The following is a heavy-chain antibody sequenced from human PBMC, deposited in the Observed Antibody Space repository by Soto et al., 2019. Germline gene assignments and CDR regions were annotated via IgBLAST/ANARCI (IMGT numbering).Heavy chain of an antibody. Sequence: GGSLRLSCAASGFTFSGYGMHWVRQAPGKGLEWVAVISYDGNNKYYADSVKGRFTISRDNSKNTLYLQMNSLRAEDTAVYYCAKGGRGTYYYYYCMDVWGQGTTVTVSS. CDR2: ISYDGNNK. CDR3: AKGGRGTYYYYYCMDV. V-gene: IGHV3-30*18. J-gene: IGHJ6*02. CDR1: GFTFSGYG. D-gene: IGHD1-1*01.